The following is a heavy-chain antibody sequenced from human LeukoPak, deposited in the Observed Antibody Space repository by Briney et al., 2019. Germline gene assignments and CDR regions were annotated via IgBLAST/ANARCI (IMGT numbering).Heavy chain of an antibody. CDR2: ISGGGETT. CDR1: GFTFSSYA. CDR3: AKGLVPAAIRVVDY. Sequence: GGSLRLSCAASGFTFSSYAMSWVRQAPGEGLEWVSGISGGGETTYYADSVKGRFTISRDNSQNTLYLQVNSLRAEDTAVYYCAKGLVPAAIRVVDYWGQGTLVTVSS. J-gene: IGHJ4*02. D-gene: IGHD2-2*01. V-gene: IGHV3-23*01.